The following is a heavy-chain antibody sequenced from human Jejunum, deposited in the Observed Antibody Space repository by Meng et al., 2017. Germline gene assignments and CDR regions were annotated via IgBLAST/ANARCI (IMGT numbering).Heavy chain of an antibody. CDR1: GFTFSVYW. CDR2: INSDGSST. Sequence: VEPVESGGGLFQPGGSLSLSCAASGFTFSVYWMHWFRQVPGKGLVWVSRINSDGSSTSYADSVKGRFSISRDNAKNTLSLQMNSLRAEDTAVYYCARGAVTGQRSDFWGQGTLVTVSS. D-gene: IGHD2-21*02. J-gene: IGHJ4*02. V-gene: IGHV3-74*01. CDR3: ARGAVTGQRSDF.